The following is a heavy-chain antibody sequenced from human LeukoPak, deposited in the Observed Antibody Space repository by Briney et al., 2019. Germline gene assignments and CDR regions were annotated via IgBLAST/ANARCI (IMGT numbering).Heavy chain of an antibody. D-gene: IGHD3-10*01. V-gene: IGHV1-8*02. CDR1: GYSFSSYE. Sequence: VASVKVSCKTSGYSFSSYEINWVRQPPGQGLEWMGWMNPNSGNTAYAQKFQGRITMTRDASIRTAYMELNSLRSEDTAVYYCVRLFVQEPSGWFDPWGQGTLVTVS. CDR3: VRLFVQEPSGWFDP. J-gene: IGHJ5*02. CDR2: MNPNSGNT.